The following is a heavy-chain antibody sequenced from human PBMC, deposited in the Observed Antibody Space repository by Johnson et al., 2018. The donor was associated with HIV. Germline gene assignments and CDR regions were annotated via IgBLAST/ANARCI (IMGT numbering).Heavy chain of an antibody. D-gene: IGHD6-13*01. CDR2: IGSIGGST. V-gene: IGHV3-64*01. CDR1: GFSFSSHV. CDR3: AKCIWGSSLIDAFDI. Sequence: VQLVESGGGLVQPGGSLRLSCAVSGFSFSSHVMHWVRQAPGKGLEYVSAIGSIGGSTYYATSVKARFTISRDNSKNTLYLQMTSLRAETTAVYYCAKCIWGSSLIDAFDIWGQGTMVTVSS. J-gene: IGHJ3*02.